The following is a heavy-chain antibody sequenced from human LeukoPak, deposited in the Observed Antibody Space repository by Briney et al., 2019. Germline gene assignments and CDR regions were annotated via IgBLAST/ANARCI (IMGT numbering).Heavy chain of an antibody. CDR1: GYSISSGYY. V-gene: IGHV4-38-2*02. Sequence: SETLSLTCTVSGYSISSGYYWGWIRQPPGKGLEWIGSIYHSGSTYYNPSLKSRVTISVDTSKNQFSLKLSSVTAADTAVYYCARELSSGYSDYWGQGTLVTVSS. J-gene: IGHJ4*02. CDR2: IYHSGST. CDR3: ARELSSGYSDY. D-gene: IGHD3-22*01.